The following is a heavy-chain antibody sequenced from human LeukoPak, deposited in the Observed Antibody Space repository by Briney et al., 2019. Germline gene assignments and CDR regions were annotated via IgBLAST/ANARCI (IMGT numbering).Heavy chain of an antibody. J-gene: IGHJ4*02. CDR2: ISGSAYST. V-gene: IGHV3-23*01. D-gene: IGHD6-19*01. CDR1: GFTFSSYA. Sequence: GGSLRLSCAASGFTFSSYAMSGVRQAPGKGLEWVSAISGSAYSTYYADSVKGRFTISRDNSKNTLYLQMNSLRAEDTAVYYCAKETVAAPPIDYWGQGTLVTVSS. CDR3: AKETVAAPPIDY.